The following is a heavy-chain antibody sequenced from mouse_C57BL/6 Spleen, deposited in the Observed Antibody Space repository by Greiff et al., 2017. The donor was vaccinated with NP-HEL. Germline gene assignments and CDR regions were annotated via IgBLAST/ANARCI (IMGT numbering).Heavy chain of an antibody. V-gene: IGHV5-12*01. CDR3: ARLLTGDWYFDV. D-gene: IGHD4-1*01. CDR2: ISNGGGST. CDR1: GFTFSDYY. J-gene: IGHJ1*03. Sequence: EVMLVESGGGLVQPGGSLKLSCAASGFTFSDYYMYWVRQTPEKRLEWVAYISNGGGSTYYPDTVKGRFTISKDNAKNTLYLQMSRLKSEDTAMYYCARLLTGDWYFDVWGTGTTVTVSS.